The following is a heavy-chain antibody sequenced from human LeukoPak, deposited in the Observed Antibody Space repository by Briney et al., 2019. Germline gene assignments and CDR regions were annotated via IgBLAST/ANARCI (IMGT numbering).Heavy chain of an antibody. CDR3: ARDPPKVVPAAMGGWFDP. J-gene: IGHJ5*02. CDR2: ISSSGSTI. CDR1: GFTLSSYE. V-gene: IGHV3-48*03. Sequence: GGSLRLSCEASGFTLSSYEMNWVRQAPGKGLEWVSYISSSGSTIYYADSVKGRFTISRDNAKNSLYLQMNSLRAEDTAVYYCARDPPKVVPAAMGGWFDPWGQGTLVTVSS. D-gene: IGHD2-2*01.